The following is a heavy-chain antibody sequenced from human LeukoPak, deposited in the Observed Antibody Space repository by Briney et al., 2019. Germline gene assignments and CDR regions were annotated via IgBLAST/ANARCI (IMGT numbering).Heavy chain of an antibody. CDR1: GFTFSRCA. D-gene: IGHD5-18*01. J-gene: IGHJ4*02. V-gene: IGHV3-23*01. CDR3: AKDVDSTMDPNFDY. CDR2: ITGSSGRT. Sequence: GGSLRLSCTASGFTFSRCAMNWVRQAPGKGLEWVSGITGSSGRTYYADSVQGRFTISRDNSKNTMYVQMNSLRVEDTAVYYCAKDVDSTMDPNFDYWGQGILVTVSS.